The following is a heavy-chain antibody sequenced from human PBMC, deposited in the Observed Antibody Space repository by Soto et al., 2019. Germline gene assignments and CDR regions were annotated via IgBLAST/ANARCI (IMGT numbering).Heavy chain of an antibody. CDR3: ARDRKPYTNRLRPTHYYCGMDV. CDR1: GGTFSSYP. CDR2: IIPMFTTA. J-gene: IGHJ6*02. Sequence: QVQLVQSGAEVKKPGSSVKVSCKASGGTFSSYPINWVRQAPGQGPEWMGGIIPMFTTANYAQKFQGRVTITADESTTTAYMELSSLRSDDTAVYFCARDRKPYTNRLRPTHYYCGMDVWGQGTTVTVSS. V-gene: IGHV1-69*01. D-gene: IGHD1-1*01.